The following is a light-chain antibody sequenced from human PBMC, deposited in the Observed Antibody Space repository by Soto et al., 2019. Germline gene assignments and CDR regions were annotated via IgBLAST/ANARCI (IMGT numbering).Light chain of an antibody. V-gene: IGKV3D-15*01. CDR1: QSVSNDF. J-gene: IGKJ5*01. CDR3: QQFNNWPHT. Sequence: EIVLTQSPGTLSLSPGERATLSCRASQSVSNDFLARYQQKPGQAPRLLIYGASTRATDVPDRFSGSGSGTEYTLTISNLQAEDFAVYYCQQFNNWPHTFGQGTRLEIK. CDR2: GAS.